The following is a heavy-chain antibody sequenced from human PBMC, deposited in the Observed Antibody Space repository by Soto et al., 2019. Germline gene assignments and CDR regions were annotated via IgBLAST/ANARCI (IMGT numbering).Heavy chain of an antibody. Sequence: GGSLRLSCIGSGFSFSNAWMNWVRQAPGKGLEWVGRIKSKTYGGTTDYAAPVRGRVTIFRDDSKSTVYLHMNSLTTDDTAVYYCARNYDILTAGIFDSWGPGTLVTVSS. CDR1: GFSFSNAW. J-gene: IGHJ3*01. V-gene: IGHV3-15*07. CDR2: IKSKTYGGTT. D-gene: IGHD3-9*01. CDR3: ARNYDILTAGIFDS.